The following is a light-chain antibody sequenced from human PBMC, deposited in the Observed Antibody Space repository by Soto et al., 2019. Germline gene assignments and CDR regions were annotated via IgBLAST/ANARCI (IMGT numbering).Light chain of an antibody. V-gene: IGKV3-11*01. CDR3: QQRSNWRYT. CDR1: QSVSSY. J-gene: IGKJ2*01. CDR2: DAS. Sequence: EIGLTQSPATLSLSPGERATHTCRASQSVSSYVAWYRQKPGQVPRLLIYDASNRATGIPARFSGSGSGTDFTLTIRSLEPEDFAVYYCQQRSNWRYTFGQGTKLEIK.